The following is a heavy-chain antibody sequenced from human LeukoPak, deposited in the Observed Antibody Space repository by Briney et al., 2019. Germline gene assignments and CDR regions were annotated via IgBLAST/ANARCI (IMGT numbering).Heavy chain of an antibody. CDR1: GGTFSSYA. CDR2: IIPIFGTA. J-gene: IGHJ3*02. Sequence: ASVKVSCKASGGTFSSYAISWVRQAPGQGLEWMGGIIPIFGTANYAQKFQGRVTITADKSTSTAYMELSSLRSEDTAVYYCASVLWLQLGFDIWGQGTMVTVSS. CDR3: ASVLWLQLGFDI. D-gene: IGHD5-24*01. V-gene: IGHV1-69*06.